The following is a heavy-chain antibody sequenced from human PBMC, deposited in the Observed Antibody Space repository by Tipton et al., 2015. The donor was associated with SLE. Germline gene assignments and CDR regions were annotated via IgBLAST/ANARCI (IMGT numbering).Heavy chain of an antibody. Sequence: GLVKPSETLSLTCTVSGGSISSGSFYWSWIRQPAGKGLEWIGHIYRSGSTNYNPSLKSRVTMSVDTSKNQSSLKLSSVTAADTAVYYCARGGAGAFDVWGQGTMVTVSS. D-gene: IGHD6-19*01. CDR2: IYRSGST. J-gene: IGHJ3*01. CDR1: GGSISSGSFY. CDR3: ARGGAGAFDV. V-gene: IGHV4-61*10.